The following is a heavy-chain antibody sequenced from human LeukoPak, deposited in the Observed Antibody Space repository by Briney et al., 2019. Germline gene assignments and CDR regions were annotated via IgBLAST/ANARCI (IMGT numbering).Heavy chain of an antibody. D-gene: IGHD5-12*01. Sequence: PSETLSLTCTVSGGSISSSSYYWGWIRQPPGKGLEWIGSIYFSGSTYYNPSLKSRVTISVDTSKNQFSLKLSSVTAADTAVYYCARDFLPPFYTATIRPDWYFDLWGRGTLVTVSS. CDR1: GGSISSSSYY. J-gene: IGHJ2*01. CDR3: ARDFLPPFYTATIRPDWYFDL. V-gene: IGHV4-39*07. CDR2: IYFSGST.